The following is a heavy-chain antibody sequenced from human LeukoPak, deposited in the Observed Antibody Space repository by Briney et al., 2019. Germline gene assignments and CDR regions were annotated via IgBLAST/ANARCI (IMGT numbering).Heavy chain of an antibody. CDR2: IGGSGDST. CDR3: AKYRMYHFDY. D-gene: IGHD1-14*01. Sequence: GGSLRLSCAASGFTFSNAWMSWVRQAPGKGLEWVSAIGGSGDSTYYADSVKGRFTISRDNSKNTLYLQMNSLRAEDTAVYYCAKYRMYHFDYWGQGTLVTVSS. CDR1: GFTFSNAW. V-gene: IGHV3-23*01. J-gene: IGHJ4*02.